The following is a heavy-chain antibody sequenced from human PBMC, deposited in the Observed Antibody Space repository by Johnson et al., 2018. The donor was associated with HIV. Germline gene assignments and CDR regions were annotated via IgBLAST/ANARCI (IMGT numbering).Heavy chain of an antibody. CDR3: AREGAILPGQYCSGGSCHGGDAFDI. CDR1: GFIFSSYW. J-gene: IGHJ3*02. D-gene: IGHD2-15*01. V-gene: IGHV3-7*01. CDR2: IQQDGREK. Sequence: VQLVESGGGLVQPGGSLRLSCAASGFIFSSYWRSWVRQAPGGGLEWVANIQQDGREKYYVDSVKGRFSITRDNANNLLFLQMYSLRPEDTAVDYCAREGAILPGQYCSGGSCHGGDAFDIWGQGTMVTVSS.